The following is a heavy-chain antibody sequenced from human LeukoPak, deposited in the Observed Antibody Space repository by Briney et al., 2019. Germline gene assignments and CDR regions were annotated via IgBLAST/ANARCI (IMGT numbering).Heavy chain of an antibody. J-gene: IGHJ4*02. V-gene: IGHV3-53*01. CDR2: IYSGGST. Sequence: PGGSLRLSCAASGFTFSDYYMSWVRQAPGKGLEWVSVIYSGGSTYYADSVKGRFTISRDNSKNTLYLQMNSLRAEDTAVYYCARGYSGYGAFFDYWGQGTLVTVSS. CDR3: ARGYSGYGAFFDY. CDR1: GFTFSDYY. D-gene: IGHD5-12*01.